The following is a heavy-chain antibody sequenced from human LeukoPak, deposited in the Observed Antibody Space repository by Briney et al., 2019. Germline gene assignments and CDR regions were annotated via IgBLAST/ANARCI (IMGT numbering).Heavy chain of an antibody. CDR1: GFTFSSYA. V-gene: IGHV3-23*01. D-gene: IGHD3-3*01. J-gene: IGHJ3*02. Sequence: GGSLRLSCAASGFTFSSYAMSWVRQAPGKGLEWVSVISGSGDSTYYADSVKGRFTISRDISKNTLYLQMKSLRAGDTAVYYCAKDKTYDDFWSGHDAFDIWGQGTMVTVSS. CDR3: AKDKTYDDFWSGHDAFDI. CDR2: ISGSGDST.